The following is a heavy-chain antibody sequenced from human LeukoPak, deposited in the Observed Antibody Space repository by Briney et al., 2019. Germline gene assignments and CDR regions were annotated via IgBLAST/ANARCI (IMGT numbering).Heavy chain of an antibody. D-gene: IGHD5-24*01. V-gene: IGHV1-24*01. CDR3: AAQSEMATIKGTAFDI. Sequence: ASVKVSCKVSGYTLTELSMHWVRQAPGKGLEWMGGFDPEDGETIYAQKFQGRVTMTEDTSTDTAYMELSSLRSEDTAVYYCAAQSEMATIKGTAFDIWGQGTMVTVSS. CDR2: FDPEDGET. CDR1: GYTLTELS. J-gene: IGHJ3*02.